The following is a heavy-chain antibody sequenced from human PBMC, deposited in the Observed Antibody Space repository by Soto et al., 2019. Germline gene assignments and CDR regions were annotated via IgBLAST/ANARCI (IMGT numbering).Heavy chain of an antibody. CDR1: GGSSRGYY. D-gene: IGHD1-26*01. V-gene: IGHV4-34*01. CDR3: ARDRGWELLDAFDI. Sequence: PKSLTRTVEGGSSRGYYWSWIIQHPGKGLEWIGEINHSGSTNYNPSLKSRVTISVDTSKNQFSLQLNSVTPEDTAVYYCARDRGWELLDAFDIWGQGTMVTVSS. CDR2: INHSGST. J-gene: IGHJ3*02.